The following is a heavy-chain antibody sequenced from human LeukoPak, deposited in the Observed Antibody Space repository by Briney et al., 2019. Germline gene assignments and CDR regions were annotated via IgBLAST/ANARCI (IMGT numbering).Heavy chain of an antibody. V-gene: IGHV3-53*01. D-gene: IGHD5-18*01. Sequence: GGSLRLSCAASGLSVSSTYMTWVRQAPGKGLEWVSVIYSGGGTNYADSLKGRFSISRDNSKNTLYLQMKSLRAEDTAVYFCARHDSYIPWWGQGSLVTVSS. CDR1: GLSVSSTY. CDR2: IYSGGGT. CDR3: ARHDSYIPW. J-gene: IGHJ4*02.